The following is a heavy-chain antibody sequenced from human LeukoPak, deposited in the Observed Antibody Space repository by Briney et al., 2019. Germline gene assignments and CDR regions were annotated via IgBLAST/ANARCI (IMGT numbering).Heavy chain of an antibody. CDR2: INHSGST. V-gene: IGHV4-34*01. CDR3: ARGILYYDFWSGSGYYMDV. J-gene: IGHJ6*03. Sequence: PSETLSLTCAVYGGSSSGYYWSWIRQPPGKGLEWIGEINHSGSTNYNPSLKSRVTISEDTSKNQFSLKLSSVTAADTAVYYCARGILYYDFWSGSGYYMDVWGKGTTVTVSS. D-gene: IGHD3-3*01. CDR1: GGSSSGYY.